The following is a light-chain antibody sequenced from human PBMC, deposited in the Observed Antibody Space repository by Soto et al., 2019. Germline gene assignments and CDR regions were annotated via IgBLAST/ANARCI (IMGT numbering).Light chain of an antibody. V-gene: IGLV2-11*01. Sequence: QSALTQPHSVSGSPGQSVTISCTGTSSDFGGYNYVSWYQQHPGKAPKLMIYDVSKRPSGVPDRFSGSKSGNTASLTISGLRAEDEADYYCCSYAGSYTVLFGGGTKVTVL. CDR3: CSYAGSYTVL. CDR1: SSDFGGYNY. CDR2: DVS. J-gene: IGLJ2*01.